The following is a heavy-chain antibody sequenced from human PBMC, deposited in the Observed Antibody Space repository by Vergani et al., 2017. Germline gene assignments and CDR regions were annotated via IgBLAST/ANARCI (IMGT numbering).Heavy chain of an antibody. Sequence: VLLQEPGPGLVKPSETLSPKCSFSGASIDSFYWSWPRQSPGKGLEWIGYFFRYGNVNYNPSFNFRAAIDTSNNQLSLRLSSVTAADTAVYYCARDFGGEWYFDLWGRGTFVTVSS. J-gene: IGHJ2*01. CDR1: GASIDSFY. V-gene: IGHV4-59*01. CDR3: ARDFGGEWYFDL. CDR2: FFRYGNV. D-gene: IGHD2-15*01.